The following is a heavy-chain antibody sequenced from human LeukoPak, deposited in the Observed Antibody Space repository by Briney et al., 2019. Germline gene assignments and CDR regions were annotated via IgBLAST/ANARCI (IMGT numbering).Heavy chain of an antibody. J-gene: IGHJ5*02. V-gene: IGHV1-46*01. Sequence: ASVKVSCKASGYTFTSYYMHWVRQAPGQGLEWMGIINPSVGSTTYAQKFQDRVTMTRDTSTSTVYMELSSLRSEDTAVYYCAREDRRSRTSCYVDPWGQGTLVTVSS. CDR1: GYTFTSYY. CDR3: AREDRRSRTSCYVDP. CDR2: INPSVGST. D-gene: IGHD2-2*01.